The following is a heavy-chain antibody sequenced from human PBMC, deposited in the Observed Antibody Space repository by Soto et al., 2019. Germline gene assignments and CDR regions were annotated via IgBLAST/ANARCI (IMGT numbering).Heavy chain of an antibody. J-gene: IGHJ4*02. CDR1: GYTFTRYG. CDR3: ARVGVGLAAPRVWPY. D-gene: IGHD6-13*01. V-gene: IGHV1-18*01. Sequence: QVQLAQSGAEVKKPGASVKVSCKASGYTFTRYGISWVRQAPGQGLEWMAWINPYNGNTKYAEKFLGRVTVTTDTSTATAYMEVRSLTSDDTAVLYCARVGVGLAAPRVWPYWGQGNPVTVSS. CDR2: INPYNGNT.